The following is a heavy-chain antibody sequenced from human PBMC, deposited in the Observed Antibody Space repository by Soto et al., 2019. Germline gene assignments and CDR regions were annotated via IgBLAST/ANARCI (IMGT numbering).Heavy chain of an antibody. CDR3: ARQVVDGTVAGTGSFDS. Sequence: QLQLQESGPGLVKPSETLSLTCTVSGGSISSTSYYWVWIRQPPGKGLEWIGSFYYSGSTYYNPSLKGRVTSYVDTSEHQFSLKLSSVTAADTAVYYCARQVVDGTVAGTGSFDSWGQGTLVTVSS. CDR1: GGSISSTSYY. J-gene: IGHJ4*02. D-gene: IGHD6-19*01. CDR2: FYYSGST. V-gene: IGHV4-39*01.